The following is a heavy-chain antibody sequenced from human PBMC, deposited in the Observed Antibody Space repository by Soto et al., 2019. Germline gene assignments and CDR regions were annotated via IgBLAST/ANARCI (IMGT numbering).Heavy chain of an antibody. V-gene: IGHV3-23*01. Sequence: GGSMRLSNTASEFPIRSYSMSWVRPAPRKGLEWVSTISVSGGSTSYVDPVKGRFTISRDNSKNTLYLQMNSLRAEDTAVYYCAKDFVRSPDYDILTGPSHAFDIWGKGTMVTVSS. J-gene: IGHJ3*02. D-gene: IGHD3-9*01. CDR1: EFPIRSYS. CDR2: ISVSGGST. CDR3: AKDFVRSPDYDILTGPSHAFDI.